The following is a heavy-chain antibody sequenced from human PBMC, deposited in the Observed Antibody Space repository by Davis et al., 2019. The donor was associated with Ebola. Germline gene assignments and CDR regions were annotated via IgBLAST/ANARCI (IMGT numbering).Heavy chain of an antibody. CDR2: IKRVGSEK. J-gene: IGHJ3*02. Sequence: PGGSLRLSCPASGFTFSYYWMSWVRQAPGKGLEWVANIKRVGSEKYYVDSVKGRFTISRDNAKNSLYLQMNSLRAEDTAVYYCVRDFDIWGQGTMVIVSS. CDR1: GFTFSYYW. V-gene: IGHV3-7*03. CDR3: VRDFDI.